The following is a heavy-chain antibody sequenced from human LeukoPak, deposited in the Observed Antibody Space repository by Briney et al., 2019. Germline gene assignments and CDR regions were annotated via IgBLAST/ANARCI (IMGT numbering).Heavy chain of an antibody. J-gene: IGHJ4*02. CDR1: GASISSGAYH. CDR3: ATYYVGRGGSGY. D-gene: IGHD3-10*02. V-gene: IGHV4-30-4*01. CDR2: NGKS. Sequence: SSETPSLTCTVSGASISSGAYHWSWIRQAPGKGLEWIGQNGKSDDNPSLKCRVTISVDTSKNQLSLRLTSVTTADTALYFCATYYVGRGGSGYWGQGTLVTVSS.